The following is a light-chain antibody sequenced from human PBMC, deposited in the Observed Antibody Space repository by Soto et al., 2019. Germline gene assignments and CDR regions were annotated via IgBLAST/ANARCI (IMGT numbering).Light chain of an antibody. CDR2: AAS. CDR3: QQYGLPPHS. V-gene: IGKV3-20*01. CDR1: QTINNNY. J-gene: IGKJ2*01. Sequence: EIVLTQSPGTLSLSPGERATLSCRASQTINNNYLAWYQQKPGQTPRLLVNAASNRATGIPDRFSGGRSGTDFTLTISSLEPEDFAVYYCQQYGLPPHSFGQGTRVEIK.